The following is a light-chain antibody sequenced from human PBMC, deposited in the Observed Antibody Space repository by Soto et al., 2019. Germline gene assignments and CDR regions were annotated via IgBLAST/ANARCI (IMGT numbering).Light chain of an antibody. V-gene: IGLV3-21*02. CDR1: IIASTT. CDR2: DDT. CDR3: QVWHSSSYV. Sequence: SYELTQPPSVSVAPGQTARITCGGSIIASTTVHWYQQKPGQAPVLVVYDDTARPSGIPQRFSGSSSGNTATLTISRVEVGDEADYYCQVWHSSSYVFGTGTKVTVL. J-gene: IGLJ1*01.